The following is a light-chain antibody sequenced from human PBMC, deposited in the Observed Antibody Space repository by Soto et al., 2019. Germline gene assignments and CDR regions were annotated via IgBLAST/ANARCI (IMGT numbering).Light chain of an antibody. CDR2: DAS. Sequence: DIQMTQSPSTLSTSIGDIVTITFRASQSISDSLAWYQQKPGKAPFLLISDASNLERGVPSRFSGSGSGTEFTLTITSLQPEDFATYYCQQSYTTPRTFGQGTKVDIK. V-gene: IGKV1-5*01. J-gene: IGKJ1*01. CDR3: QQSYTTPRT. CDR1: QSISDS.